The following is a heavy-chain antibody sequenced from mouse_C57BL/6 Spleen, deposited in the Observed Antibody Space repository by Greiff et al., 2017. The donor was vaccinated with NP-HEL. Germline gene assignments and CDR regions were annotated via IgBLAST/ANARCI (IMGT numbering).Heavy chain of an antibody. Sequence: DVKLVESGGGLVKPGGSLKLSCAASGFTFSDYGMHWVRQAPEKGLEWVAYISSGSSTIYYADTVKGRFTISRDNAKNTLFLQRTSLRSEDTAMYYCARDGGSRGWFAYWGQGTLVTVSA. V-gene: IGHV5-17*01. CDR2: ISSGSSTI. D-gene: IGHD1-1*01. CDR1: GFTFSDYG. CDR3: ARDGGSRGWFAY. J-gene: IGHJ3*01.